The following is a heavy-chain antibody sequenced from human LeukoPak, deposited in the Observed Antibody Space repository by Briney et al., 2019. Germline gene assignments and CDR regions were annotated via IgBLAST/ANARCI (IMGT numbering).Heavy chain of an antibody. CDR3: AKDSSSGAADYYFDY. Sequence: PGRSLRLSCAASGFTFSSYGTHWVRQATGKGLEWVAVISYDGRNKYHSDPVKGRFTISRDNSKNTLYLQMNSLRAEDTAVYYCAKDSSSGAADYYFDYWGQGTLVTVSS. D-gene: IGHD1-26*01. CDR2: ISYDGRNK. J-gene: IGHJ4*02. V-gene: IGHV3-30*18. CDR1: GFTFSSYG.